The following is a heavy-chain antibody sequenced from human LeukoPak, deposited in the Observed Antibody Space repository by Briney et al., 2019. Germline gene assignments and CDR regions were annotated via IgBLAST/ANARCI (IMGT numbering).Heavy chain of an antibody. V-gene: IGHV3-23*01. CDR1: GFTFSSYA. CDR3: AKDPVGRYGDSGNWFDP. Sequence: PGGSLRLSCAVSGFTFSSYAMSWVRQAPGKGLEWVSAISGSGGSTYYADSVKGRFTISRDNSKNTLYLQMNSLRAEDTAVYYCAKDPVGRYGDSGNWFDPWGQGTLVTVSS. J-gene: IGHJ5*02. CDR2: ISGSGGST. D-gene: IGHD4-17*01.